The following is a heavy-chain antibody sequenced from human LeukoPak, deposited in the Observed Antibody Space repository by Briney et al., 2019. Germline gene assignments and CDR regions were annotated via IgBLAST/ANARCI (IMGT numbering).Heavy chain of an antibody. V-gene: IGHV4-59*12. D-gene: IGHD3-9*01. CDR2: IYHSGST. CDR1: GDSISSYY. J-gene: IGHJ4*02. CDR3: ARDSPVRYFDWCIDY. Sequence: SETLSLTCTVSGDSISSYYWSWIRQPPGKGLEWIGYIYHSGSTNYNPSLKSRVSISIDTSKNQFSLMLSSVTAADTAVYYCARDSPVRYFDWCIDYWGQGALVTVSS.